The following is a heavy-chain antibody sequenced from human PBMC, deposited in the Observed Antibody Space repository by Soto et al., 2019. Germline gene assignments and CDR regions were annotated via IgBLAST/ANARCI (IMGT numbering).Heavy chain of an antibody. J-gene: IGHJ6*02. V-gene: IGHV1-24*01. CDR2: FDPEDGET. Sequence: SVKVSCKVSGYTLTELSMHWVRQAPGKGLEWMGGFDPEDGETIYAQKFQGRVTMTEDTSTDTAYMELSSLRSEDTAVYYCATRYYGGNSGTDPYYYYGMDVWAQGTTVTVS. CDR3: ATRYYGGNSGTDPYYYYGMDV. CDR1: GYTLTELS. D-gene: IGHD4-17*01.